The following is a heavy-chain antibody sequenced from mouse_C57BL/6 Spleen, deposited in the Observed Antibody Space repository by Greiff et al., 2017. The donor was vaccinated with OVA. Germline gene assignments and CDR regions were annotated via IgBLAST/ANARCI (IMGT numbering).Heavy chain of an antibody. J-gene: IGHJ1*03. V-gene: IGHV2-2*01. CDR3: ARGRSIFWYFDV. CDR1: GFSLTSYG. D-gene: IGHD2-10*02. CDR2: IWSGGST. Sequence: VQRVESGPGLVQPSQSLSITCTVSGFSLTSYGVHWVRQSPGKGLEWLGVIWSGGSTDYNAAFISRLSISKDNSKSQVFFKMNSLQADDTAIYYCARGRSIFWYFDVWGTGTTVTVSS.